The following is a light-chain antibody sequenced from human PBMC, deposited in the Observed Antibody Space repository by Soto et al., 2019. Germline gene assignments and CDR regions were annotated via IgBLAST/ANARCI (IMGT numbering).Light chain of an antibody. CDR2: DVS. Sequence: QSALTQPASVSGSPGQSITISCTGTSSDVGGYNYVSWYQQHPGKAPKLMIYDVSNRPSGVSNRFSGSKSGNTASLTISGLQAEAEADYYCTSYTSISTYVFGTGTKLTVL. CDR1: SSDVGGYNY. J-gene: IGLJ1*01. CDR3: TSYTSISTYV. V-gene: IGLV2-14*01.